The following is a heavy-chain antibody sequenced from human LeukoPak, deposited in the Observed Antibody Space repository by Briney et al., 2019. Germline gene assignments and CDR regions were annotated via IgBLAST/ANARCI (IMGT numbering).Heavy chain of an antibody. CDR3: ARHRYGDVYYFDL. CDR2: IYYTGST. J-gene: IGHJ4*02. CDR1: GDSIGSYY. Sequence: PSETLSLTCTVSGDSIGSYYWSWIRQPPGKGLGWIGYIYYTGSTNYNPSLESRVTISVDTSKNQFSLRVKSVTAADTAVYYCARHRYGDVYYFDLWGPGTLVTVSS. D-gene: IGHD3-16*01. V-gene: IGHV4-59*08.